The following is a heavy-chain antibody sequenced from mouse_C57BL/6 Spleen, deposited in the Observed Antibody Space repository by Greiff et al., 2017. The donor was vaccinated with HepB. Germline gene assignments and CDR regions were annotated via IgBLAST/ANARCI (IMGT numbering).Heavy chain of an antibody. J-gene: IGHJ2*01. Sequence: DVMLVESEGGLVQPGSSMKLSCTASGFTFSDYYMAWVRQVPEKGLEWVANINYDGSSTYYLDSLKSRFIISRDNAKNILYLQMSSLKSEDTATYYCARDADDGYYLDYWGQGTTLTVSS. D-gene: IGHD2-3*01. CDR3: ARDADDGYYLDY. CDR2: INYDGSST. V-gene: IGHV5-16*01. CDR1: GFTFSDYY.